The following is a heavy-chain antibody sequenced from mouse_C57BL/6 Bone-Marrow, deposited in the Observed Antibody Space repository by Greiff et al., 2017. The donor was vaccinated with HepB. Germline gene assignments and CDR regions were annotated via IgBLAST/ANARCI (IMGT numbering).Heavy chain of an antibody. V-gene: IGHV3-6*01. Sequence: EVQRVESGPGLVKPSQSLSLTCSVTGYSITSGYYWNWIRQFPGNKLEWMGYISYDGSNNYNPSLKNRISITRDTSKNQFFLKLNSVTTEDTATYYCARSPYYYGSPFAYWGQGTLVTVSA. CDR3: ARSPYYYGSPFAY. CDR1: GYSITSGYY. J-gene: IGHJ3*01. CDR2: ISYDGSN. D-gene: IGHD1-1*01.